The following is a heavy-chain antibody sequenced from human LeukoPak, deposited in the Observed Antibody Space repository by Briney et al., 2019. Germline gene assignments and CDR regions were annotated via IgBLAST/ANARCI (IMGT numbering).Heavy chain of an antibody. Sequence: GESLKISCMGSGYSFTSYWIGWVRQMPGKGLEWMGIIYPGDSDTRYSPSFQGQVTISADKSISTAYLQWSSLKASDTAMYYCARHYHYDILTGYTNWFDPWGQGTLVTVSS. J-gene: IGHJ5*02. V-gene: IGHV5-51*01. CDR3: ARHYHYDILTGYTNWFDP. CDR1: GYSFTSYW. CDR2: IYPGDSDT. D-gene: IGHD3-9*01.